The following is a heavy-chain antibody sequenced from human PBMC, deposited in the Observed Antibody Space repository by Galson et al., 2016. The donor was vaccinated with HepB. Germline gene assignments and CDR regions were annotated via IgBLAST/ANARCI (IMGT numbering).Heavy chain of an antibody. D-gene: IGHD5-12*01. V-gene: IGHV2-70*13. J-gene: IGHJ4*02. CDR2: VDWDDDK. CDR3: ARSWRGYDYLAY. Sequence: PALVKPTQTLTLTCTFSGFSLNTSGMCVSWIRQPPGKAPEWLALVDWDDDKKYITSLRTRLTVSQDPSKNQVVLKMTNMDPVDTGTYYCARSWRGYDYLAYWGLGILVTVSS. CDR1: GFSLNTSGMC.